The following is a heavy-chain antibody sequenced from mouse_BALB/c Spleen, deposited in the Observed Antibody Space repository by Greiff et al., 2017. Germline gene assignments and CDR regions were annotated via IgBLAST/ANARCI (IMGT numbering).Heavy chain of an antibody. J-gene: IGHJ4*01. CDR3: ARFTTATRAMDY. CDR2: ISSGSSTI. CDR1: GFTFSSFG. D-gene: IGHD1-2*01. Sequence: EVKLMESGGGLVQPGGSRKLSCAASGFTFSSFGMHWVRQAPEKGLEWVAYISSGSSTIYYADTVKGRFTISRDNPKNTLFLQMTSLRSEDTAMYYCARFTTATRAMDYWGQGTSVTVSS. V-gene: IGHV5-17*02.